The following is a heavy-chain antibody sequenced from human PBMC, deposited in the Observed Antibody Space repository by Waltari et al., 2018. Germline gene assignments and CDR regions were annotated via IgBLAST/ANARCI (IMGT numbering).Heavy chain of an antibody. CDR2: INTDGSST. D-gene: IGHD3-16*01. Sequence: EVQLVESGGGLVQPGGSLRLSCEASGLTFSSSYMHWVRQAPGKVLVWVSRINTDGSSTNYADSVKGRFTISRDNGKKTLYLQMNSLRAEDAAVYYCARDGGGNGYIHYWGQGTLVTVSS. V-gene: IGHV3-74*01. CDR3: ARDGGGNGYIHY. J-gene: IGHJ4*02. CDR1: GLTFSSSY.